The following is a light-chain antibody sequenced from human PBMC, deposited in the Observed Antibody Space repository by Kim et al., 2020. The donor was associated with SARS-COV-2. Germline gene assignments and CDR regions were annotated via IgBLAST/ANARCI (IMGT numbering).Light chain of an antibody. J-gene: IGKJ5*01. V-gene: IGKV1-39*01. Sequence: ASVGDRVTITCRASQSISSYLNWYQQKPGKATKLLIYAASSLQSGVPSRFSGSGSGTDFTLTISSLQPEDFATYYCQQSYSTPSTFGQGTRLDIK. CDR3: QQSYSTPST. CDR2: AAS. CDR1: QSISSY.